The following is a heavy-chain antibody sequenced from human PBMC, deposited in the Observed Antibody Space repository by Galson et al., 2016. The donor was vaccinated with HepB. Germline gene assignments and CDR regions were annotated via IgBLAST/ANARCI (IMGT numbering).Heavy chain of an antibody. CDR2: ISGSATST. D-gene: IGHD1-1*01. CDR3: AREGTGIDY. Sequence: SLRLSCAASGLTFSSYAMSWVRQAPGRGLEWVSTISGSATSTYYADSVRGRFTISRDNSKNTLYLQMNSLRGDDTGVYYCAREGTGIDYWGQGTLVTVSS. V-gene: IGHV3-23*01. J-gene: IGHJ4*02. CDR1: GLTFSSYA.